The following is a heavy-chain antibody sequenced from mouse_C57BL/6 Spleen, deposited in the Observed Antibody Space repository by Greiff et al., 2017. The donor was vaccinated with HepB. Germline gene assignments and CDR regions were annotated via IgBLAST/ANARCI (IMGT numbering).Heavy chain of an antibody. CDR3: ARHYDYDSLFAY. CDR2: ISSGGSYT. V-gene: IGHV5-6*01. Sequence: EVQVVESGGDLVKPGGSLKLSCAASGFTFSSYGMSWVRQTPDKRLEWVATISSGGSYTYYPDSVKGRFTISRDNAKNTLYLQMSSLKSEDTAMYYCARHYDYDSLFAYWGQGTLVTVSA. D-gene: IGHD2-4*01. CDR1: GFTFSSYG. J-gene: IGHJ3*01.